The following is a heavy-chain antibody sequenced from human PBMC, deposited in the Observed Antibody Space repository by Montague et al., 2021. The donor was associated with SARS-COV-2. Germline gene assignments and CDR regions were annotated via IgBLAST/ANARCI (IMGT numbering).Heavy chain of an antibody. CDR2: ISTTGANT. J-gene: IGHJ3*01. CDR3: AKEGVVVGADGFDY. Sequence: SLRLSCSASGFTFSSYGMNWVRQAPGKGLEWVSAISTTGANTYYAGSVEGRFTISRDNSKNTLYLQLNSLRDEDTAVYYCAKEGVVVGADGFDYWGQGTMVIASS. CDR1: GFTFSSYG. D-gene: IGHD3-22*01. V-gene: IGHV3-23*01.